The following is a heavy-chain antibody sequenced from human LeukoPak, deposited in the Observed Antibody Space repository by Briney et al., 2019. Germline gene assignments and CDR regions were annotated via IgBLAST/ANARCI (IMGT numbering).Heavy chain of an antibody. Sequence: PGGSLRLSCAASGFTFSSYAMSWVRQAPGKGLEWVSVIYSGGSTYYADSVKGRFTISSDNSKNTLYLQMNSLRAEDTAVYYCANTIRGPLFGYYYGMDVWGQGTTVTVSS. CDR3: ANTIRGPLFGYYYGMDV. V-gene: IGHV3-23*03. J-gene: IGHJ6*02. CDR1: GFTFSSYA. D-gene: IGHD3-10*01. CDR2: IYSGGST.